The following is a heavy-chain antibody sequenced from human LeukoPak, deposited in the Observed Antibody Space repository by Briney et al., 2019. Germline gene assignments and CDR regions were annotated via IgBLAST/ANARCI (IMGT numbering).Heavy chain of an antibody. J-gene: IGHJ4*02. Sequence: GGSLRLSCAASGFTVSSSYMSWVRQAPGKGLEWVAVIYSGGSTYYADSVKGRFTISRDNSKNTLYLQMNSLRAEDTAVYYCAREGRRSSGPFDYWGQGTLVTVSS. CDR3: AREGRRSSGPFDY. CDR1: GFTVSSSY. CDR2: IYSGGST. D-gene: IGHD6-19*01. V-gene: IGHV3-53*01.